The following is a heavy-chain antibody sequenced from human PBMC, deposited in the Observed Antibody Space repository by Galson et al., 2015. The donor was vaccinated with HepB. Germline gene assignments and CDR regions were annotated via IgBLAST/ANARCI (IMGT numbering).Heavy chain of an antibody. CDR2: ISGGGDTT. Sequence: SLRLSCAASGFTFSNYVMSWVRQAPGTGLEWVSGISGGGDTTYYADSVKGRFTISRDNSKNTLYLQMNSLKTEDTAVYYCTTDLSGSHAPDSFDIWGQGTMVTVSS. CDR1: GFTFSNYV. D-gene: IGHD1-26*01. J-gene: IGHJ3*02. CDR3: TTDLSGSHAPDSFDI. V-gene: IGHV3-23*01.